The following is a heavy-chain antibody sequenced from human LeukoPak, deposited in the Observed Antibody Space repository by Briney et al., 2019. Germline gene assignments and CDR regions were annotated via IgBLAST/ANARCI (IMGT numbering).Heavy chain of an antibody. V-gene: IGHV1-18*01. Sequence: GASVKVSCKASGYTFTSYIINWVRQAPGQGPEWMGWITPYTNNTNSAQKFQGRVIMTTGTSTSTAYMELMNLRSDDTAVYYCARPAGYSYGGDFDYWGQGTLVTVSP. D-gene: IGHD5-18*01. CDR3: ARPAGYSYGGDFDY. J-gene: IGHJ4*02. CDR2: ITPYTNNT. CDR1: GYTFTSYI.